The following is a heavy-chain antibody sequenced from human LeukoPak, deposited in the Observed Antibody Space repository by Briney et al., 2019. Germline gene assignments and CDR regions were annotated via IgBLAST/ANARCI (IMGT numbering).Heavy chain of an antibody. J-gene: IGHJ4*02. V-gene: IGHV3-53*01. CDR2: IYSGGST. CDR1: GFTVSSNY. D-gene: IGHD1-26*01. CDR3: ARESWELLLAFDY. Sequence: GGSLRLSCAASGFTVSSNYMSWVRQAPGKGLEWVSVIYSGGSTYYADSVKGRFTISRDNSKNTLYLQMNSLRAEDTAAYYCARESWELLLAFDYWGQGTLVTVSS.